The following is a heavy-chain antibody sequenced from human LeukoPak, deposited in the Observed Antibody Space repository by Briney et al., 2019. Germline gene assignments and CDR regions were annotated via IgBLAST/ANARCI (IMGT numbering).Heavy chain of an antibody. D-gene: IGHD1-26*01. CDR3: ARGAGGIDAFDI. J-gene: IGHJ3*02. V-gene: IGHV1-69*13. CDR2: IIPIFGTA. CDR1: GGTFSSYA. Sequence: SVKVSCKDSGGTFSSYAMSWVRQSSGQGLEWMGGIIPIFGTANYAQKFQGRVTITADESTSTAYMELSSLRSEDTAVYYCARGAGGIDAFDIWGQGTMVTVSS.